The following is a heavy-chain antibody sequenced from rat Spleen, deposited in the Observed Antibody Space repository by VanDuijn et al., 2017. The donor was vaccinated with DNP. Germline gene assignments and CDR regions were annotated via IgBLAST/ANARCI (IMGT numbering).Heavy chain of an antibody. CDR1: GFIFSDYY. D-gene: IGHD1-10*01. CDR3: AREQHYYFDS. V-gene: IGHV5-27*01. J-gene: IGHJ2*01. CDR2: ISPSGSRT. Sequence: EVQLVASGGGLVQPGRSLKLSCVASGFIFSDYYMAWVRQAPKKGLEWVADISPSGSRTHYPDSVKGRFTISRDNAKSSLDLQMNSLKSEDTATYYCAREQHYYFDSWGPGVMVTVSS.